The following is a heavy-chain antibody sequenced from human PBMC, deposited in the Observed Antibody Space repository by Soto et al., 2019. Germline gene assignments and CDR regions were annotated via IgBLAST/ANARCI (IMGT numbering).Heavy chain of an antibody. Sequence: GGSLRLSCAASGFTSIGYWMPWVPQAPGRGRVWVSRINSDGSSTKYEDSVKGRFTISRDNANNTMYLEMKSLRAEDTAVYYCVGVPSPYYDPSSGHQFEYWGQGTLVTVSS. CDR2: INSDGSST. V-gene: IGHV3-74*01. J-gene: IGHJ4*02. CDR1: GFTSIGYW. CDR3: VGVPSPYYDPSSGHQFEY. D-gene: IGHD3-22*01.